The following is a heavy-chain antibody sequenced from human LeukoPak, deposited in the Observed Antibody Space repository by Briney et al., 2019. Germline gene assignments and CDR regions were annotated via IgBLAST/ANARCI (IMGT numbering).Heavy chain of an antibody. Sequence: GGSLRLSCAASGFTFSSYWMSWVRQAPGKGLEWVANIKQDGSEKYYVDSVKGRFTISRDNARNSLYLQMNSLRAEDTAVYYCARDFPLFCGGDCYSGAFDIWGQGTMVTVSS. D-gene: IGHD2-21*02. V-gene: IGHV3-7*01. CDR2: IKQDGSEK. J-gene: IGHJ3*02. CDR3: ARDFPLFCGGDCYSGAFDI. CDR1: GFTFSSYW.